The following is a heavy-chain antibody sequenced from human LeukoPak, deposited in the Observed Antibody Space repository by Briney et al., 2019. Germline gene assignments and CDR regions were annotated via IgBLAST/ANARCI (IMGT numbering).Heavy chain of an antibody. V-gene: IGHV3-53*01. D-gene: IGHD6-6*01. CDR1: GFTVSSNY. Sequence: PGGSLRLSCAASGFTVSSNYMSWVRQAPGKGLEWVSVIYSGGSTYYADSVKGRFTISRDNSKNTLYLQMNSLRAEDTAVYYCAKTSEYSSSYALWGQGNLVTVSS. CDR3: AKTSEYSSSYAL. CDR2: IYSGGST. J-gene: IGHJ4*02.